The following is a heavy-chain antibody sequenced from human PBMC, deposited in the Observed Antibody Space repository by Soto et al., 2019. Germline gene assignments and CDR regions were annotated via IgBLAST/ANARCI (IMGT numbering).Heavy chain of an antibody. J-gene: IGHJ6*02. CDR2: INPGGGST. CDR1: GYTFISYY. V-gene: IGHV1-46*01. D-gene: IGHD2-21*02. Sequence: ASVKVSCKASGYTFISYYMHWVRRAPGQGLEWMGVINPGGGSTSYAQKFQGRATMTRDTSTSTVYMELRNLRSDDTAVYCCARGDTSYYYYGMDVWGQGTTVTVSS. CDR3: ARGDTSYYYYGMDV.